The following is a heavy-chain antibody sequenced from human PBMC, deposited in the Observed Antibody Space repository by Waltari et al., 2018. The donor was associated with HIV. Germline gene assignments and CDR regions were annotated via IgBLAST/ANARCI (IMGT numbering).Heavy chain of an antibody. J-gene: IGHJ4*02. V-gene: IGHV1-2*02. CDR1: GYTFTSPGYY. D-gene: IGHD3-16*01. CDR2: VNPNSGGT. Sequence: QAQLVQSGAEVKKPGASVKVSCKASGYTFTSPGYYVHWVRQAPGQGLEGMGWVNPNSGGTVDEQNVQCRVTMTRDTSISTAYMELSRLRSDDTAIYYCAVPWGMTEPTDYWGQGTLVTVSS. CDR3: AVPWGMTEPTDY.